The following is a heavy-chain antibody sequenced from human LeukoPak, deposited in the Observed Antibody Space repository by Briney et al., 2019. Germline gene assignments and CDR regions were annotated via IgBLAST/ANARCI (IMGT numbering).Heavy chain of an antibody. Sequence: PSETLSLTCAVYGGSFSGYYWSWIRQPPGKGLEWIGEINHSGSTNYNPSLKSRVTISVDTSKNQFSLKLSSVTAADTAVYYCAREAVVVPAAIALFDYWGQGTLVTVSS. J-gene: IGHJ4*02. CDR2: INHSGST. CDR1: GGSFSGYY. CDR3: AREAVVVPAAIALFDY. D-gene: IGHD2-2*01. V-gene: IGHV4-34*01.